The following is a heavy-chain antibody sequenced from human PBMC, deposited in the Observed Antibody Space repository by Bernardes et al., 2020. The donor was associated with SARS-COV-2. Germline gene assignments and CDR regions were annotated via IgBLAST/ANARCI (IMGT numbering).Heavy chain of an antibody. D-gene: IGHD3-10*01. J-gene: IGHJ6*02. Sequence: GGSLRLSCAASGFTFSSYAMSWVRQAPGKGLEWVSAISGSGGSTYYADSVKGRFTISRDNSKNTLYLQMNSLRAEDTAVYYCAKDGVGFGEFGTMKWRGYGMDVWGQGTTVTVSS. CDR1: GFTFSSYA. V-gene: IGHV3-23*01. CDR3: AKDGVGFGEFGTMKWRGYGMDV. CDR2: ISGSGGST.